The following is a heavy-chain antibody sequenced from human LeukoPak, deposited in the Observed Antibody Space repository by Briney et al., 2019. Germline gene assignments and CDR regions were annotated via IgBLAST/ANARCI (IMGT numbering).Heavy chain of an antibody. CDR3: AKQSHDYGGYMDF. CDR2: IRNSGSST. D-gene: IGHD4-17*01. CDR1: GFTFSSYG. J-gene: IGHJ4*02. V-gene: IGHV3-23*01. Sequence: GGSLRLSCAASGFTFSSYGMNWVRHAPGKGLEWVSTIRNSGSSTSYADSVKGRFTIYRDNSKNTLYLQMNSLRADDTALYYCAKQSHDYGGYMDFWGQGTLVTVSS.